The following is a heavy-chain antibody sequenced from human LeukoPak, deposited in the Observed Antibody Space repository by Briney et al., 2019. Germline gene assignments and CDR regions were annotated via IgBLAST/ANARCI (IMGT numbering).Heavy chain of an antibody. Sequence: ASVKVSCRASGYTFTSYYMHWVRQAPGQGLEWMGIINPSGGSTSYAQKFQGRVTMTRDTSTSTVYMELSSLRSEDTAVYYCARVCSSTSCINYYYGMDVWGQGTTVTVSS. J-gene: IGHJ6*02. D-gene: IGHD2-2*01. V-gene: IGHV1-46*01. CDR3: ARVCSSTSCINYYYGMDV. CDR2: INPSGGST. CDR1: GYTFTSYY.